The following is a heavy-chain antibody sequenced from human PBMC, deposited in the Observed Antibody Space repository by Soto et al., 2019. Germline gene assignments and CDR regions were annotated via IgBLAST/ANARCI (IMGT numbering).Heavy chain of an antibody. J-gene: IGHJ4*02. CDR3: STDQLAVAGTPYSFDN. V-gene: IGHV3-15*01. Sequence: PAGSLRLSCAASGCTFTNAWMSWVRPAPGKGLEWVGRIRSKSDGETIDYAASVRGRFIISRDDSKSTLYLQMNGLKTEDAAVYYCSTDQLAVAGTPYSFDNWGQGALVTVS. CDR1: GCTFTNAW. D-gene: IGHD6-19*01. CDR2: IRSKSDGETI.